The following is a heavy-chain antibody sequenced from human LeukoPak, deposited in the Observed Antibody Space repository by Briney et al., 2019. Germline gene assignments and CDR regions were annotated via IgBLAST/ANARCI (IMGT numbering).Heavy chain of an antibody. V-gene: IGHV3-11*06. D-gene: IGHD1-26*01. CDR2: ISNSGSYT. CDR1: GFSFSDNY. J-gene: IGHJ4*02. CDR3: ARGKWELLED. Sequence: GGSLRLSCAASGFSFSDNYMSWIRQAPGKGLEWVSYISNSGSYTNYPDSVKGRFTISRDNAKNTVYLQMNSLRGEDTAVYYCARGKWELLEDWGQGTLVTVSS.